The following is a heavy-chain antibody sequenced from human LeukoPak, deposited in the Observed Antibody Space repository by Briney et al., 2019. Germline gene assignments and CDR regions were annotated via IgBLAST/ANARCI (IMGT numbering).Heavy chain of an antibody. CDR3: ARRQVGGYLFDY. J-gene: IGHJ4*02. D-gene: IGHD3-10*01. Sequence: SETLSLTCTVSGGSNSSYYWSWIRQPPGKGLEWIGYIYYSGSTNYNPSLKSRVTISVDTSKNQFSLKLSSVTAADTAVYYCARRQVGGYLFDYWGQGTLVTVSS. CDR1: GGSNSSYY. CDR2: IYYSGST. V-gene: IGHV4-59*01.